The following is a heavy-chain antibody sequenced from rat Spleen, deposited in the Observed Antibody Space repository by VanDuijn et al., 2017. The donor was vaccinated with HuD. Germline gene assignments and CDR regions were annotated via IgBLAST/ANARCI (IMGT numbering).Heavy chain of an antibody. CDR3: ARQDLRWFAY. V-gene: IGHV5-25*01. CDR2: ISTGGDNT. J-gene: IGHJ3*01. Sequence: EVQLVESGGGLVQPGRSLKLSCAASGFTFSNYYMAWVRQAPTKGLEWVAYISTGGDNTYYRDSVKGRFTISRDNAKSTLYLQMDSLRSEDTATHYCARQDLRWFAYWGQGTLVTVSS. CDR1: GFTFSNYY.